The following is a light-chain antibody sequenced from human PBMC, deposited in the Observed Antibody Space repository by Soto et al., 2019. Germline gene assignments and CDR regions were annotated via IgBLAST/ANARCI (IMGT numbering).Light chain of an antibody. CDR1: QSFNSY. V-gene: IGKV1-39*01. J-gene: IGKJ4*01. CDR2: AAS. CDR3: PLTYPNPTT. Sequence: DIQMTQSPSSLSASVGDRVTITCRASQSFNSYLNWYQQKPGKAPKLLIYAASTLQSGVPSTFSGGGSGTEFTLPISSMHLEDVGTYYCPLTYPNPTTSAWGTKVDIK.